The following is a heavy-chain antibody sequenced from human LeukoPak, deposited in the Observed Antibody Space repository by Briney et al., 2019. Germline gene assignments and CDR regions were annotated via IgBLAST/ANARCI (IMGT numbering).Heavy chain of an antibody. CDR3: ARVVDTAMVTSWFDP. D-gene: IGHD5-18*01. Sequence: GESLKISRKGSGYRFTSYWIGWVRRMPGKGLEWMGIIYPGDSDTRYSPSFQGQVTISADKSISTAYLQWSSLKASDTAMYYCARVVDTAMVTSWFDPWGQGTLVTVSS. CDR2: IYPGDSDT. J-gene: IGHJ5*02. V-gene: IGHV5-51*01. CDR1: GYRFTSYW.